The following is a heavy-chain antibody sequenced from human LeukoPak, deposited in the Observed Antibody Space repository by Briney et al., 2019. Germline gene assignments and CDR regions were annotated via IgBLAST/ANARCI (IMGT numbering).Heavy chain of an antibody. CDR2: ISSSSSYI. V-gene: IGHV3-21*01. CDR1: GFTFRGFA. J-gene: IGHJ3*02. CDR3: ARDLRTYYYDSSGYYGAFDI. Sequence: PGGSLRLSCAASGFTFRGFAMNWVRQAPGKGLEWVSSISSSSSYIYYADSVKGRFTISRDNAKNSLYLQMNSLRAEDTAVYYCARDLRTYYYDSSGYYGAFDIWGQGTMVTVSS. D-gene: IGHD3-22*01.